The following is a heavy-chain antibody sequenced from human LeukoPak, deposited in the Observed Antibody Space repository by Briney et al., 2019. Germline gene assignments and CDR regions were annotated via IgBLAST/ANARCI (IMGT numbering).Heavy chain of an antibody. CDR3: PKWGYYDVLTGYYGSDY. Sequence: GGSLRLFCAVSGFTFRNYAMIGVRQAWGKGLEGVSAITDSGGNTYYADSVKGRFNISRDNSKNTVFLQMHSLRAEDTAVYYCPKWGYYDVLTGYYGSDYWGQGAMVTVCS. CDR2: ITDSGGNT. D-gene: IGHD3-9*01. CDR1: GFTFRNYA. J-gene: IGHJ4*02. V-gene: IGHV3-23*01.